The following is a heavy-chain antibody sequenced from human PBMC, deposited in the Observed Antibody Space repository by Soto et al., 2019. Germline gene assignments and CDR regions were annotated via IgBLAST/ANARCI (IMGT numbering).Heavy chain of an antibody. J-gene: IGHJ4*02. CDR3: AKDKGGRYCSRTSCLYSFDY. D-gene: IGHD2-2*01. CDR2: ISDSGST. Sequence: GGSLRLSCTASGFTFSTYAMSWVRQAPGKGLEWVSTISDSGSTYYADSVKGRFTISRDNSKNTLYLEMSSLRAEDTAVYYCAKDKGGRYCSRTSCLYSFDYWGQGTLVTVSS. V-gene: IGHV3-23*01. CDR1: GFTFSTYA.